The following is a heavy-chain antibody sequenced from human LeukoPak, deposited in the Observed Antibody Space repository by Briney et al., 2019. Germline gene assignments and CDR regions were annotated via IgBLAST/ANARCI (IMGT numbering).Heavy chain of an antibody. Sequence: GGSLRLSCAASGFTFSSYAMSWVRQAPGKGLEWVSVIYSGGSTYYADSVKGRFTISRDNSKNTLYLQMNSLRAEDTAVYYCAITGSGYDRDYWGQGTLVTVSS. J-gene: IGHJ4*02. V-gene: IGHV3-53*01. CDR2: IYSGGST. CDR1: GFTFSSYA. CDR3: AITGSGYDRDY. D-gene: IGHD5-12*01.